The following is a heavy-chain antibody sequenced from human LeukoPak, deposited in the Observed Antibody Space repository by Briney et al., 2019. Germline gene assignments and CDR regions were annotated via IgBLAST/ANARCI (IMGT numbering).Heavy chain of an antibody. CDR1: DGSISNYF. Sequence: PSETLSLTCTVFDGSISNYFWSWIRQPPGKGLEWIGYIYNSGSTYYNPPLKSRVTISVDTSKNQFSLSLTSVTAADTAVYYCARVSGQLACSDWGQGTLVTVSS. CDR3: ARVSGQLACSD. J-gene: IGHJ4*02. D-gene: IGHD6-6*01. CDR2: IYNSGST. V-gene: IGHV4-59*01.